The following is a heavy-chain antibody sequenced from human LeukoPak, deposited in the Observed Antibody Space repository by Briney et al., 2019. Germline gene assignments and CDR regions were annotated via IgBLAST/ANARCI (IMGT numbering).Heavy chain of an antibody. CDR2: INPSGGST. J-gene: IGHJ4*02. CDR1: GYTFTSYY. D-gene: IGHD5-24*01. CDR3: ARDLVPSQTRRDGYNFDY. Sequence: ASVKVSCKASGYTFTSYYMHWVRQAPGQGLEWMGIINPSGGSTSYAQKCQGKVTMTRDTSTSTVYMELSSLRSEDTAVYYCARDLVPSQTRRDGYNFDYWGQGTLVTVSS. V-gene: IGHV1-46*01.